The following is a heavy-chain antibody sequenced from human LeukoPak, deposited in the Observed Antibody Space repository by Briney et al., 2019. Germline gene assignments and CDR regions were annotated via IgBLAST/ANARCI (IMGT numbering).Heavy chain of an antibody. CDR3: ARRGDGGRSFDY. Sequence: GGSLRLSCAASGFNVSNNHMTWVRQAPGKGLEWVSLIYSSGSTYYADFVKGRFTISRDNSKNTLYLQVNSLRAEDTAVYYCARRGDGGRSFDYWGQGTLVTVSS. D-gene: IGHD4-23*01. CDR1: GFNVSNNH. CDR2: IYSSGST. V-gene: IGHV3-53*01. J-gene: IGHJ4*02.